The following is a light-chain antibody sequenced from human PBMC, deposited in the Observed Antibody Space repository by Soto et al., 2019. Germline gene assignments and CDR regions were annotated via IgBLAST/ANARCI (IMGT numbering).Light chain of an antibody. CDR2: DVS. CDR3: EQYGSSPRT. CDR1: QSVSSY. Sequence: EVVMTQSPATLSVSPGERATLSCRASQSVSSYLAWYQQKPGQAPRLLIYDVSNRATGIPARFSGSGSGTDFTLTISRLEPEDFAVYYCEQYGSSPRTFGQGTKVDI. V-gene: IGKV3-20*01. J-gene: IGKJ1*01.